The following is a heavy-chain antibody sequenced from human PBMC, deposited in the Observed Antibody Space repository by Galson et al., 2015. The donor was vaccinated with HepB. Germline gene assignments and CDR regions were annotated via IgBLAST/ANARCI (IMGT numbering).Heavy chain of an antibody. CDR2: IIPIFGTA. J-gene: IGHJ6*03. CDR1: GGTFSSYA. CDR3: ARGPVLRYFDWSYYYYMDV. D-gene: IGHD3-9*01. Sequence: SVKVSCKASGGTFSSYAISWVRQAPGQGLEWMGGIIPIFGTANYAQKFQGRVTITADESTSTAYMELSSLRSEDTAVYYCARGPVLRYFDWSYYYYMDVWGKGTTVTVSS. V-gene: IGHV1-69*13.